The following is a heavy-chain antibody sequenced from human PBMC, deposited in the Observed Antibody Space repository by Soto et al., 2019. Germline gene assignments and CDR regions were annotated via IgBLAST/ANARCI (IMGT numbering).Heavy chain of an antibody. CDR1: GGSMSSGGYS. CDR2: IYHSGST. D-gene: IGHD6-13*01. Sequence: SETLSLTCAVSGGSMSSGGYSWSWIRQPPGKGLEWIGYIYHSGSTYYSPSLKSRLTITKDTSKNQVVLTMTNMDPVDTATYYCAHGTGGIAAVDYWGQGTLVTVSS. J-gene: IGHJ4*02. CDR3: AHGTGGIAAVDY. V-gene: IGHV4-30-2*02.